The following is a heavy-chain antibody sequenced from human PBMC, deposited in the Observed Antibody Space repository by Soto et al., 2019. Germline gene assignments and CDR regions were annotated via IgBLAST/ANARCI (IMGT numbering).Heavy chain of an antibody. J-gene: IGHJ6*02. D-gene: IGHD3-22*01. Sequence: PSQTLSLTCAISGDSVSSNSAAWNWIRQSPSRGLEWLGRTYYRSKWYNDYAVSVKSRITINPDTSKNQFSLQLNSVTPEDTAVYYCAREATMIVVVINYYYYGMDVWGQGTTVTVSS. CDR3: AREATMIVVVINYYYYGMDV. CDR2: TYYRSKWYN. CDR1: GDSVSSNSAA. V-gene: IGHV6-1*01.